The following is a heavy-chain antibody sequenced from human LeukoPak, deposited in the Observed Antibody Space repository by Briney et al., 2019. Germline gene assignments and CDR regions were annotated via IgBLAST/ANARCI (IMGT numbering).Heavy chain of an antibody. CDR2: IYYSGST. D-gene: IGHD3-3*01. CDR1: GGSISSGDYY. V-gene: IGHV4-30-4*08. J-gene: IGHJ4*02. CDR3: ARKSFGVVITFDY. Sequence: SETLSLTCTVSGGSISSGDYYWSWIRQPPGKGLEWIGYIYYSGSTYYNPSLKSRVTISVDTSKNQFSLKLSSVTAADTAVYYCARKSFGVVITFDYWGQGTLVTVSS.